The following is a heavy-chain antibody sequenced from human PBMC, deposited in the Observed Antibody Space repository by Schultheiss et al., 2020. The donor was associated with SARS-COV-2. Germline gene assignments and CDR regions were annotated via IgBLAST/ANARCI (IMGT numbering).Heavy chain of an antibody. J-gene: IGHJ4*02. V-gene: IGHV4-59*08. CDR1: GGSISSYY. CDR2: IYHSGIT. D-gene: IGHD1-14*01. Sequence: SCTVSGGSISSYYWSWIRQPPGKGLEWIGEIYHSGITNYNPSLKSRVTISVDTSKNQFSLKLSSVTAADTAVYYCATGRREWTDYWGQGTLVTVSS. CDR3: ATGRREWTDY.